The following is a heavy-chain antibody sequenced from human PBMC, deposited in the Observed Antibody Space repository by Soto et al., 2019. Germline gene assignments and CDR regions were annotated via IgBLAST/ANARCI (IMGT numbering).Heavy chain of an antibody. CDR2: IWYDGSNK. J-gene: IGHJ4*02. V-gene: IGHV3-33*01. Sequence: PRLSCAASGFTFSSYGMHWVRQAPGKGLEWVAVIWYDGSNKYYADSVKGRFTISRDNSKNTLYLQMNSLRAEDTAVYYCARGTAMVPFDYWGQGTLVTVSS. D-gene: IGHD5-18*01. CDR1: GFTFSSYG. CDR3: ARGTAMVPFDY.